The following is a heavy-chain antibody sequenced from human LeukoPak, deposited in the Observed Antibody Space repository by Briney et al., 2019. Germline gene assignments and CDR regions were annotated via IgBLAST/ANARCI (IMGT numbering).Heavy chain of an antibody. V-gene: IGHV3-53*01. CDR1: GLTVNSNY. J-gene: IGHJ4*02. CDR2: IYSGGST. CDR3: ARGARSLDY. Sequence: TGGSLRLSCAASGLTVNSNYMTWVRQAPGKGLEWVSVIYSGGSTFYADSVKGRFTISRDNSKNTLYLQMNSLRAEDTAVYYCARGARSLDYWGQGTLVTVSS.